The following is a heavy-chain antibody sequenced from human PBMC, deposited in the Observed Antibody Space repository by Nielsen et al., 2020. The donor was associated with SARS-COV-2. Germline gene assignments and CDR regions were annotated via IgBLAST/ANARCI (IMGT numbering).Heavy chain of an antibody. CDR2: ISAYNGNT. D-gene: IGHD2-21*02. J-gene: IGHJ4*02. V-gene: IGHV1-18*01. CDR3: ARELLCGGDCYPASYFDY. CDR1: GYTFTSYG. Sequence: ASVKVSCKASGYTFTSYGISWVRQAPGQGLEWMGWISAYNGNTNYAQKLQGRVTMTTDTSTSTAYMELRSLRSDDTAVYYCARELLCGGDCYPASYFDYWGQGTLVTVSS.